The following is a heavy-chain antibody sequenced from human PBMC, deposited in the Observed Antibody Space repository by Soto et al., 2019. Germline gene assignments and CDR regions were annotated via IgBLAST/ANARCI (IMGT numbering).Heavy chain of an antibody. V-gene: IGHV3-33*01. CDR3: AREWGSSSRGIQPMRGWFDP. J-gene: IGHJ5*02. Sequence: QVQLVESGGGVVQPGRSLRLSCAASGFTFSSYGMHWVRQAPGKGLEWVAVRWYDGSNKYYADSVKGRFTISRDNSKNTLYLQMNSLRAEDTAVYYCAREWGSSSRGIQPMRGWFDPWGQGTLVTVSS. CDR1: GFTFSSYG. CDR2: RWYDGSNK. D-gene: IGHD6-6*01.